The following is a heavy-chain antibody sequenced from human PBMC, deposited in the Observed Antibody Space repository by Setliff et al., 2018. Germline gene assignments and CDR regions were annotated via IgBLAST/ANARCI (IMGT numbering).Heavy chain of an antibody. CDR2: INYSGIT. CDR1: GDSISSSSYY. D-gene: IGHD5-18*01. CDR3: ARCGYNYGPIDC. J-gene: IGHJ4*02. V-gene: IGHV4-39*01. Sequence: PSETLSLTCSVSGDSISSSSYYWGWIRQPPGKGLEWIGSINYSGITYYSPSLKSRVIVSVDTSKNQFSLKLSSVTAADTAVYFCARCGYNYGPIDCWGQGTLVTVSS.